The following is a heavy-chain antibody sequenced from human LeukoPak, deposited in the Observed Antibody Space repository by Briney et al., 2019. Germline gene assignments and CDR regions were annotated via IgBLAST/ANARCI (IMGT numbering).Heavy chain of an antibody. CDR1: GFTFSNYA. J-gene: IGHJ4*02. Sequence: GGSLRLSCAASGFTFSNYAMSWVRQAPGKGLEWVPGINVSGGSTFYADSVRGRFTISRDNSKNTLYLQMNSLRPEDTAVYYCARAMATAWYFDYWGQGTLVTVSS. CDR2: INVSGGST. CDR3: ARAMATAWYFDY. D-gene: IGHD5-24*01. V-gene: IGHV3-23*01.